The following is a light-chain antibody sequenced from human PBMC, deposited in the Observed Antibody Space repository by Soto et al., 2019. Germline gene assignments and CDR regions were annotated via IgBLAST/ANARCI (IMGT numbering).Light chain of an antibody. CDR3: AAWDDTLRALV. CDR1: NSNIGRNT. CDR2: SDD. J-gene: IGLJ2*01. V-gene: IGLV1-44*01. Sequence: QSVLTQPRSASGTPGQRVTISCSGSNSNIGRNTVSWYQQVPGTAPKSLIYSDDQRPSGVPDRISGSRSGTSASLAISGLQSGDEAEYYCAAWDDTLRALVFGGGTKLTVL.